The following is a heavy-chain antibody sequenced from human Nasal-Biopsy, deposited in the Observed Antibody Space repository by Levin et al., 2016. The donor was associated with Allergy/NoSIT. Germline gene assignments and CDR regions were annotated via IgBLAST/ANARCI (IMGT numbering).Heavy chain of an antibody. V-gene: IGHV1-46*01. D-gene: IGHD3-10*01. CDR2: INPRGGRS. Sequence: ASVKVSCKASGYTHIPYYIHWVRQAPGQGLEWMGVINPRGGRSTYAERFQDRVTMTRDTSTSTVYMELRSLRSEDAAVYYCARPDYTGSGSFGYDDAFDIWGQGTMVTVSS. CDR3: ARPDYTGSGSFGYDDAFDI. CDR1: GYTHIPYY. J-gene: IGHJ3*02.